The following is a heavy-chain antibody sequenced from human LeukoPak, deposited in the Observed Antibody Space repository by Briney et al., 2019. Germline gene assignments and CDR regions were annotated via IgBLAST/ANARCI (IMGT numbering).Heavy chain of an antibody. D-gene: IGHD1-26*01. CDR1: GFTFSSYA. Sequence: PGGSLRLSCAASGFTFSSYAMSWVRQAPGKGLEWVSAISGSGGSTYYADSVKGRFTISRDNSKNTLYLQMSSLRAEDTAVYYCAKDEMGATYFDYWGQGTLVTVSS. CDR3: AKDEMGATYFDY. V-gene: IGHV3-23*01. CDR2: ISGSGGST. J-gene: IGHJ4*02.